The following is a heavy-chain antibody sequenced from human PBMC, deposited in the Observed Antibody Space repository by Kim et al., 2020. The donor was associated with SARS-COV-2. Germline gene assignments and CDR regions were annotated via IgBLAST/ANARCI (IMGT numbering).Heavy chain of an antibody. J-gene: IGHJ6*01. Sequence: SETLSLTCTVSGYSISSGYYWGWIRQPPGKGLEWIGSIYHSGSTYYNPSLKSRVTISVDTSKNQFSLKLSSVTAADTAVYYCARVLWYIRTGSYYGMDV. CDR2: IYHSGST. D-gene: IGHD3-9*01. V-gene: IGHV4-38-2*02. CDR1: GYSISSGYY. CDR3: ARVLWYIRTGSYYGMDV.